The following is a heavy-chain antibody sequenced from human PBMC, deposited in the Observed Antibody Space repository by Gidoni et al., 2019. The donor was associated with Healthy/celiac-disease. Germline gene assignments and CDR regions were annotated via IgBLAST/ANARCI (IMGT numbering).Heavy chain of an antibody. J-gene: IGHJ3*02. Sequence: EVQLVQSGAEVKTTGESLKISCKGSGYTFTHYCMAGGRQMPGKGLEWMGIIYLGDSDSRDPPSFQGQVTMSADKSISTAYLQWSNLKASDTAMYYCARLWSYYYDSSGYYSPEAFDIWGQGTMVTVSS. D-gene: IGHD3-22*01. V-gene: IGHV5-51*01. CDR2: IYLGDSDS. CDR1: GYTFTHYC. CDR3: ARLWSYYYDSSGYYSPEAFDI.